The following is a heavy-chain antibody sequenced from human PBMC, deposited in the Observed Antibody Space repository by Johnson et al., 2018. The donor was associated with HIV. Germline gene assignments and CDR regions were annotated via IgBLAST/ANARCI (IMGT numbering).Heavy chain of an antibody. CDR2: INQDGSEN. Sequence: EVQLVESGGGLVQSGGSLGLSCAATGFTFSIYWMAWVRQAPGKGLEWVANINQDGSENYYVDSVKGRFTISRDNAKNSLYLQVHSLRVEDTAVYYCARDMFYIAAARSGAFDIWGQGTMVTVSS. J-gene: IGHJ3*02. CDR1: GFTFSIYW. D-gene: IGHD6-13*01. V-gene: IGHV3-7*05. CDR3: ARDMFYIAAARSGAFDI.